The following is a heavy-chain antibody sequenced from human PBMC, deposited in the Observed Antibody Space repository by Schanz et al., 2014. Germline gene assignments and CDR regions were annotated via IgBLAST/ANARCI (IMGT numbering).Heavy chain of an antibody. CDR3: ARIGGSVFDY. V-gene: IGHV3-23*01. D-gene: IGHD3-10*01. Sequence: EVQLLESGGGLVQPGGSLRLSCAASGFTFSSYAMSWVRQAPGKGLEWVSFIYIGGNTYYADSVKGRFTISRDNSKNSLYLQMNSLRAEDTAVYYCARIGGSVFDYWAQGTLVTVSS. J-gene: IGHJ4*02. CDR1: GFTFSSYA. CDR2: FIYIGGNT.